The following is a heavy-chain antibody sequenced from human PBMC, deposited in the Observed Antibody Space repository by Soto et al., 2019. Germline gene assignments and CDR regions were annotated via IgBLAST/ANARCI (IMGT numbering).Heavy chain of an antibody. CDR3: VRGDGDHYDGYGYLVRH. J-gene: IGHJ4*02. Sequence: EVQLVESGGGLIQLGGSLRLSCAASGFTFSSYWMHWVRQAPGKGLVWVSRIKSDGSGTYYAGSVEGRFTISRDNAQNTVYLQMNSLRAEDTAVYYCVRGDGDHYDGYGYLVRHWGQGTLVTVSS. CDR2: IKSDGSGT. V-gene: IGHV3-74*01. D-gene: IGHD5-18*01. CDR1: GFTFSSYW.